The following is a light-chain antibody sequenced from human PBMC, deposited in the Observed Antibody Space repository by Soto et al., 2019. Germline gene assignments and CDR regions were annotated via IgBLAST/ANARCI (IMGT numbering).Light chain of an antibody. CDR1: SSDVGSYNL. Sequence: QSVLTQPASVSGSPGQSITISCTGTSSDVGSYNLVSWYQQHPCKAPKLMIYEVSKRPSGVSNRFSGSKSGNTASLTISGLQAEDEADYYCCSYAGIYVFGTGTKLTVL. CDR3: CSYAGIYV. V-gene: IGLV2-23*02. CDR2: EVS. J-gene: IGLJ1*01.